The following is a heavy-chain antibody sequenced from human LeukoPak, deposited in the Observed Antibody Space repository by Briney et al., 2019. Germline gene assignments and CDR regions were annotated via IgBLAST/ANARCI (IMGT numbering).Heavy chain of an antibody. CDR2: VYYTGST. Sequence: PSETLSLTCSVSGDSISSSTYHWGWIRQPPGKGLEWIGSVYYTGSTYYNSSLKSRVTISVDTSKNQFSLKLTSVTAADTAVYYCARLWNPAAEFYFDYWGQGTLVTVSS. D-gene: IGHD3-10*01. J-gene: IGHJ4*02. CDR3: ARLWNPAAEFYFDY. CDR1: GDSISSSTYH. V-gene: IGHV4-39*01.